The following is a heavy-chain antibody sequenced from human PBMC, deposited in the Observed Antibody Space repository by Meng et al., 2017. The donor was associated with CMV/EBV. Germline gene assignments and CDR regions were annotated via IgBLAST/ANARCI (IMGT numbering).Heavy chain of an antibody. D-gene: IGHD4-17*01. CDR2: IYYSGST. CDR1: GGSISSSSYY. J-gene: IGHJ4*02. CDR3: ARDYGDLRQDY. Sequence: QLQLQESGQVLVKPSETLSLTCTVSGGSISSSSYYWGWIRQPPGKGLEWIGSIYYSGSTYYNPSLKSRVTISVDTSKNQFSLKLSSVTAADTAVYYCARDYGDLRQDYWGQGTLVTVSS. V-gene: IGHV4-39*07.